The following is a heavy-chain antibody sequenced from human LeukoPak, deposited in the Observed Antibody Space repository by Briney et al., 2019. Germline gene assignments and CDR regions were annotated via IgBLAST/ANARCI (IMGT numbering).Heavy chain of an antibody. V-gene: IGHV1-8*01. CDR3: TRAIRHQLLSDY. D-gene: IGHD2-2*01. CDR2: MNPESGGT. CDR1: GYTFSNFD. Sequence: ASVKVSCKASGYTFSNFDINWVRQATGQGPEWMGWMNPESGGTGYSQRFQGRVTMTRDSSKSTAYMELINLRFEDTAIYYCTRAIRHQLLSDYLGQGTLVTVSS. J-gene: IGHJ4*02.